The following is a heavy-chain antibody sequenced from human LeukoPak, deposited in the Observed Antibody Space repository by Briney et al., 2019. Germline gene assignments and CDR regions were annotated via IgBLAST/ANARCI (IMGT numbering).Heavy chain of an antibody. V-gene: IGHV3-30*18. J-gene: IGHJ4*02. CDR2: ISYDGSNK. CDR1: GFTFSSYG. Sequence: GGSLRLSCAASGFTFSSYGMHWVRQAPGTGLEWVAVISYDGSNKYYADSVKGRFTISRDNSKNTLYLQMNSLRAEDTAVYYCAKDTYYYGSGSYNYWGQGTLVTVSS. D-gene: IGHD3-10*01. CDR3: AKDTYYYGSGSYNY.